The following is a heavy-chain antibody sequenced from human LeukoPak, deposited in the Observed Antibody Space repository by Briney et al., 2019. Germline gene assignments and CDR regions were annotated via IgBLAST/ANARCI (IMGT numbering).Heavy chain of an antibody. CDR1: GFTFSDYY. CDR2: ISSSGSTI. Sequence: GGSLRLSCAASGFTFSDYYMSWIRQAPGMGLEWVSYISSSGSTIYYADSVKGRFTISRDNAKNSLYLQMNSLRAEDTAVYYCARDRDGYIYYYYYYMDVWGKGTTVTVSS. D-gene: IGHD5-24*01. V-gene: IGHV3-11*01. CDR3: ARDRDGYIYYYYYYMDV. J-gene: IGHJ6*03.